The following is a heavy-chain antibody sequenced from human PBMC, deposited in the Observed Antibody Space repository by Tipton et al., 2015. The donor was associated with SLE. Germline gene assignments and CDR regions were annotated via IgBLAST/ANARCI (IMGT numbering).Heavy chain of an antibody. Sequence: GSLRLSCAASGFTFNSYSMNWVRQAPGKGLEWVSYISGSSNTIYYADSVKGRFIISRDNAKNSLYLQMNSLRAEDTAVYYCARYNGEYPDVNYFDYWGQGTLVTVSS. J-gene: IGHJ4*02. D-gene: IGHD3-10*01. CDR1: GFTFNSYS. CDR2: ISGSSNTI. CDR3: ARYNGEYPDVNYFDY. V-gene: IGHV3-48*01.